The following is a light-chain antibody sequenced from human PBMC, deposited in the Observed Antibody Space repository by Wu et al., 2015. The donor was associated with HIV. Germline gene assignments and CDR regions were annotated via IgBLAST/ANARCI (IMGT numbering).Light chain of an antibody. Sequence: EIVMTQSPATLSVSPGERATLSCRASQSVSSNLAWYQQKPGQVPRLLIYDASTRATGIPANFSGSGSGTEFTLTISSLQSEDLAVYYCQQYNSWPWTFGQGTPGGNQT. CDR2: DAS. CDR3: QQYNSWPWT. J-gene: IGKJ1*01. CDR1: QSVSSN. V-gene: IGKV3-15*01.